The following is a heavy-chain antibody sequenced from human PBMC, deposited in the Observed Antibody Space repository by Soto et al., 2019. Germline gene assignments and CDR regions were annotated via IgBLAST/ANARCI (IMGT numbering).Heavy chain of an antibody. D-gene: IGHD2-8*01. CDR2: IYSGGST. J-gene: IGHJ6*02. CDR3: ARERRYCTNGVCYNRSYYRLAV. CDR1: GFTVSSNY. Sequence: GGSLRLSCAASGFTVSSNYMSWVRQAPGQGLEWVSVIYSGGSTYYADSVKGRFTISRDNSKNTLYLQMNSLRAEDTAVYYCARERRYCTNGVCYNRSYYRLAVWGQGYTVTVSS. V-gene: IGHV3-53*01.